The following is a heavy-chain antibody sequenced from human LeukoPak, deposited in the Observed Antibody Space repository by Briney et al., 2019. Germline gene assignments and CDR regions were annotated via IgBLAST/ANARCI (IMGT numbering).Heavy chain of an antibody. CDR3: AEDRSCTGSSCNVGS. V-gene: IGHV3-23*01. CDR2: VSRGAGST. CDR1: GFTFSTYD. J-gene: IGHJ3*01. D-gene: IGHD2-2*01. Sequence: GGSLRLSCAASGFTFSTYDMNWVRQAPGKGLEWVSGVSRGAGSTFYADSVKGRFTISRDNSKNTLFLQMNSLRAEDTAVYYCAEDRSCTGSSCNVGSWGQGTMVTVSS.